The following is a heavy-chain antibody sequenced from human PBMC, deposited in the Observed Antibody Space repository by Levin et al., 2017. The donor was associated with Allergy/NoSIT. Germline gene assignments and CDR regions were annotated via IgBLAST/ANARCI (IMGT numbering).Heavy chain of an antibody. D-gene: IGHD6-19*01. Sequence: SQTLSLTCTVSGGSISSSSYYWGWIRQPPGKGLEWIGSIYYSGSTYYNPSLKSRVTISVDTSKNQFSLKLSSVTAADTAVYYCACYTGIAVGTSWGQGTLVTVSS. CDR2: IYYSGST. CDR3: ACYTGIAVGTS. V-gene: IGHV4-39*01. CDR1: GGSISSSSYY. J-gene: IGHJ4*02.